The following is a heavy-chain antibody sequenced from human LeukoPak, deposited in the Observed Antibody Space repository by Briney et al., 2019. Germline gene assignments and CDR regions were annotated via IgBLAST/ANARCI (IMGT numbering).Heavy chain of an antibody. Sequence: PSETLSLTCTVSGGSISSYYWSWIRQPPGKGLEWIGYIYYSGNTYYNASLKSQVSISIDTSKNQFSLKLSSVTAADTAVYYCRTIVATTDSFDYWGQGTLVTVSS. J-gene: IGHJ4*02. V-gene: IGHV4-59*04. CDR2: IYYSGNT. CDR3: RTIVATTDSFDY. CDR1: GGSISSYY. D-gene: IGHD5-12*01.